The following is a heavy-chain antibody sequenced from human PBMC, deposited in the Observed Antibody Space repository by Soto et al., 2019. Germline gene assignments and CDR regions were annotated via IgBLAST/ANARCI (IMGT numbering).Heavy chain of an antibody. CDR1: GFTFSNAW. Sequence: EVQLVESGGGLVKPGGSLRLSCAASGFTFSNAWMSWVRQAPGKGLEWVGRIKSKTDGGTTDYAAPVKGRFTISRDDSKNTLYLQMNSLKTEDTAVYYCTNGPAVATMGVHWGQGTLVTVSS. V-gene: IGHV3-15*01. D-gene: IGHD5-12*01. J-gene: IGHJ4*02. CDR3: TNGPAVATMGVH. CDR2: IKSKTDGGTT.